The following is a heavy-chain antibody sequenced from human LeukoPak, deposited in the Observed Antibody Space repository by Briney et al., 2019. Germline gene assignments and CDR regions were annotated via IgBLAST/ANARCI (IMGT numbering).Heavy chain of an antibody. CDR3: ARIFGSGNENYFYHMDV. V-gene: IGHV4-38-2*01. CDR2: IYQSGST. Sequence: SEALSLTCAVSGYSISSGYYWGWIRQPPGKGLEWIGIIYQSGSTFYNPSLKTRVTISVDTSKNQFSLTLSSVPAADTAVYYCARIFGSGNENYFYHMDVWGKGTTVTASS. D-gene: IGHD3-10*01. CDR1: GYSISSGYY. J-gene: IGHJ6*03.